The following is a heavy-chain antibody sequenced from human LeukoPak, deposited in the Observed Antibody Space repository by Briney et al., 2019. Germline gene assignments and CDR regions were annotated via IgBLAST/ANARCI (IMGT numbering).Heavy chain of an antibody. CDR1: GDSISSYY. CDR2: IYYSGST. Sequence: PSETLSLTCTVSGDSISSYYWSWIRQPPGKGLEWIGYIYYSGSTNYNPSLKSRVAISVDTSKNQFSLRLNSVTAADTVVYYCARARGFYDSSGYYTNTYNWFDPWGQGTLVTVSS. CDR3: ARARGFYDSSGYYTNTYNWFDP. D-gene: IGHD3-22*01. V-gene: IGHV4-59*01. J-gene: IGHJ5*02.